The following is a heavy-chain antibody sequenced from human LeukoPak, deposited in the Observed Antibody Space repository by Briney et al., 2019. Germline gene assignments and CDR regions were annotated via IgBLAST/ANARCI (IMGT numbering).Heavy chain of an antibody. D-gene: IGHD3-10*01. CDR1: GFSFSDYY. CDR3: ARAKKYLDGSGSFGFDY. CDR2: ISSSGSTI. V-gene: IGHV3-11*01. J-gene: IGHJ4*02. Sequence: PGGSLRLSCAASGFSFSDYYMSWIRQAPGKGLEWVSYISSSGSTINYADSVKGRFTISRDNAKNSLYLQVNSLRADDTAVYYCARAKKYLDGSGSFGFDYWGQGTLVTVSS.